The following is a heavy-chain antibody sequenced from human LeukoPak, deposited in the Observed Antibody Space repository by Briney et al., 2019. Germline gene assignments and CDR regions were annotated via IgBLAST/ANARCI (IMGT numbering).Heavy chain of an antibody. V-gene: IGHV3-48*03. J-gene: IGHJ4*02. D-gene: IGHD3-16*02. Sequence: PGGSLKLSCAASGFTFIDFGVNWVRQAPGKGLEWVSYISGSGTTIYYADSVKGRFAISRDNVKNSLSLQMNSLRAEDTAVYYCAKDHTTMGLSGYWGQGTLVTVSS. CDR1: GFTFIDFG. CDR3: AKDHTTMGLSGY. CDR2: ISGSGTTI.